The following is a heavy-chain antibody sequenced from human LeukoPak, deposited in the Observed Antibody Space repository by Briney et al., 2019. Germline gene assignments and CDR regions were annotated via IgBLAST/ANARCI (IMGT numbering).Heavy chain of an antibody. Sequence: KPSETLSLTCTVSGGSISSYYWSWIRQPPGKGLEWIGYIYYSGSTNYNPSLKSRVTISVDTSKNQFPLKLSSVTAADTAVYYCARGLRYFDWLPRGYNWFDPWGQGTLVTVSS. V-gene: IGHV4-59*01. D-gene: IGHD3-9*01. J-gene: IGHJ5*02. CDR1: GGSISSYY. CDR3: ARGLRYFDWLPRGYNWFDP. CDR2: IYYSGST.